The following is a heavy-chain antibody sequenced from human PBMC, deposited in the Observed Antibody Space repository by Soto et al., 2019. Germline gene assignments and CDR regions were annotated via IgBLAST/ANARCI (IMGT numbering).Heavy chain of an antibody. Sequence: PSVKVSCKASGYTLTSNYIHWVRQAPGQGLEWMGWINPITGGTNYAPKFQGRVTMTRDTSITTAYMELSRLRSDDTAVYYCARISYDRSARVSLASGGQGPPVPVSS. V-gene: IGHV1-2*02. CDR2: INPITGGT. CDR1: GYTLTSNY. J-gene: IGHJ4*02. D-gene: IGHD3-22*01. CDR3: ARISYDRSARVSLAS.